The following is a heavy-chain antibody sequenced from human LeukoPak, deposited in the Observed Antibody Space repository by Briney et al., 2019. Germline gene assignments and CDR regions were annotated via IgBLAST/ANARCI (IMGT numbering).Heavy chain of an antibody. CDR2: IQYDGSKK. CDR3: AKDIGSYYDY. CDR1: GFTFSSNG. Sequence: GGSLRLSCVASGFTFSSNGMRWVRQAPGKGLEWVTFIQYDGSKKYYADSVKGRFTISRDNSKNTLYLEMNSLRAEGTAVYYCAKDIGSYYDYWGQGILVTVSS. D-gene: IGHD3-10*01. V-gene: IGHV3-30*02. J-gene: IGHJ4*02.